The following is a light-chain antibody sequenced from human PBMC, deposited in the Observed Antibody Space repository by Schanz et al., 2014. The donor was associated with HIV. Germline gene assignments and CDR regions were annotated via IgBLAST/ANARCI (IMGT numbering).Light chain of an antibody. CDR1: RSVSTY. CDR2: DAS. CDR3: QHYGGPYT. V-gene: IGKV3-11*01. J-gene: IGKJ2*01. Sequence: EIVLTQSPATLSLSPGERATLSCRASRSVSTYLAWFQQKPGQAPRLIIYDASKRATGIPARFSGSGSGTDFTLTINSLEPEDFAVYYCQHYGGPYTFGQGTKLEIK.